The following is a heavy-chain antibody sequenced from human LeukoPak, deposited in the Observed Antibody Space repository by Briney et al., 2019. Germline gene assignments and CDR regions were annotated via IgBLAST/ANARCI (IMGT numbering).Heavy chain of an antibody. J-gene: IGHJ4*02. CDR3: ARSTIFGVAYYFDY. CDR1: GGSFSGYY. CDR2: INHSGST. V-gene: IGHV4-34*01. D-gene: IGHD3-3*01. Sequence: PSETLSLTCAVYGGSFSGYYWSWIRQPPGKGLEWIGEINHSGSTNYNPSLKSRVTISVDTSKNQFSLKLSSVTAADTAVYYCARSTIFGVAYYFDYWGQGTPVTVSS.